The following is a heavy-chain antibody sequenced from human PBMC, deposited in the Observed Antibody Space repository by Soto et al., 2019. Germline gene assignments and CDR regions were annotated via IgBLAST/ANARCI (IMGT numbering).Heavy chain of an antibody. J-gene: IGHJ6*03. Sequence: GASVKVSCKASGYTFTSYGISWVRQAPGQGLEWMGWISAYNGNTNYAQKLQGRVTMTTDTSTSTAYMELRSLRSDDTAVYYCARAVTTIRTDPTYHYYYYMDVWGKGTTVTVSS. V-gene: IGHV1-18*01. CDR2: ISAYNGNT. D-gene: IGHD4-17*01. CDR1: GYTFTSYG. CDR3: ARAVTTIRTDPTYHYYYYMDV.